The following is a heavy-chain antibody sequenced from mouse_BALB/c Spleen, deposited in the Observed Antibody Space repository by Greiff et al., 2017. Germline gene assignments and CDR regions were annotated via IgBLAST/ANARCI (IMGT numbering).Heavy chain of an antibody. CDR1: GFAFSSYD. CDR2: ISSGGGST. CDR3: ARHGGNYLYYAMDY. V-gene: IGHV5-12-1*01. Sequence: EVQLVESGGGLVKPGGSLKLSCAASGFAFSSYDMSWVRQTPEKRLEWVAYISSGGGSTYYPDTVKGRFTISRDNAKNTLYLQMSSLKSEDTAMYYCARHGGNYLYYAMDYWGQGTSVTVSS. D-gene: IGHD2-1*01. J-gene: IGHJ4*01.